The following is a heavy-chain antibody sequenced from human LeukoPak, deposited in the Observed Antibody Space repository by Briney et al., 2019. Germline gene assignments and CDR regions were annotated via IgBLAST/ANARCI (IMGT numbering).Heavy chain of an antibody. CDR2: IYYSGST. J-gene: IGHJ5*02. CDR3: ARGLGIDKFDP. CDR1: GGSISSGGYD. D-gene: IGHD6-19*01. V-gene: IGHV4-31*03. Sequence: PSETLSLTCTVSGGSISSGGYDWSWIRQHPGKGLEWIGYIYYSGSTYYNPSLKSRLTISVDTSKNQLSLKLSSVTAAETAVYYCARGLGIDKFDPWGQGTLVTVSS.